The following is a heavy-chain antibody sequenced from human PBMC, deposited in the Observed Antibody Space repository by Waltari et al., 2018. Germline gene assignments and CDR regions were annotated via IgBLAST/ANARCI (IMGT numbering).Heavy chain of an antibody. CDR3: ARDLRYSGYDYGRYYYYGMDV. V-gene: IGHV3-7*01. CDR1: GFTFSSYW. J-gene: IGHJ6*02. CDR2: IKQDGSEK. D-gene: IGHD5-12*01. Sequence: EVQLVESGGGLVQPGGSLRLSCAASGFTFSSYWMSWVRLAPGKGLERVANIKQDGSEKYYVDSVKGRFTISRDNARNSLYLQRNSLRAEDTAVYYCARDLRYSGYDYGRYYYYGMDVWGQGTTVTVSS.